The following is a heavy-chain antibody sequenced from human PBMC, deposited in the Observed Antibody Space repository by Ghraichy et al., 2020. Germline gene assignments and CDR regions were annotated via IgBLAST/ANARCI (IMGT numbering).Heavy chain of an antibody. J-gene: IGHJ4*02. V-gene: IGHV4-31*03. CDR1: GGSISSGGYY. Sequence: SQTLSLTCTVSGGSISSGGYYWSWIRQHPGKGLEWIGYIYYSGSTYYNPSLKSRVTISVDTSKNQFSLKLSSVTAADTAVYYCASHGPYDFWSGYYFDYWGQGTLVTVSS. CDR2: IYYSGST. CDR3: ASHGPYDFWSGYYFDY. D-gene: IGHD3-3*01.